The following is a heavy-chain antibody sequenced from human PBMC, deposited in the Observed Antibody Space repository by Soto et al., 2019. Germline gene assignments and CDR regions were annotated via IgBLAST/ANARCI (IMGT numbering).Heavy chain of an antibody. Sequence: ATPSETLSLTCAVSGGPLSSSHWWSWVRQSPGKGLEWIGEIFHSGTTHYNPSLKSRVTIFVDKSKNQFSLNLNSVTAADTAVYYCARQQEIFRDSPKFPVQFPGCGDSGALTDCVPRRDSHSHLWLQH. CDR3: ARQQEIFRDSPKFPVQFPGCGDSGALTDCVPRRDSHSHLWLQH. J-gene: IGHJ1*01. D-gene: IGHD2-21*02. CDR2: IFHSGTT. V-gene: IGHV4-4*02. CDR1: GGPLSSSHW.